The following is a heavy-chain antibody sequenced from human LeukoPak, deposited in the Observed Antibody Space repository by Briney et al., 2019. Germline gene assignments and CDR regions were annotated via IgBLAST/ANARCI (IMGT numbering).Heavy chain of an antibody. D-gene: IGHD3-22*01. CDR2: IYYSGST. Sequence: PSETLSLXCTVSGGSISSYYWSWIRQPPGKGLEWIGYIYYSGSTNYNPSLKSRVTISVDTSKNQFSLKLSSVTAADTAVYYCAGVVYDSSGYLFDYWGQGTLVTVSS. J-gene: IGHJ4*02. CDR1: GGSISSYY. V-gene: IGHV4-59*01. CDR3: AGVVYDSSGYLFDY.